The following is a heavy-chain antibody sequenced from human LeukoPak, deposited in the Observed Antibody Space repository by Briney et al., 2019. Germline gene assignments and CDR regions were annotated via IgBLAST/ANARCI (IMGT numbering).Heavy chain of an antibody. CDR2: ISAFNGNT. D-gene: IGHD3-22*01. J-gene: IGHJ4*02. CDR1: GYTFTNYG. CDR3: ARVGYYESSGYYEY. Sequence: ASVKVSCKASGYTFTNYGISWVRQAPGQGLEWMGWISAFNGNTNYAQKFQGRVTMTRDTSISTVYMELSRLRSDDTAVYYCARVGYYESSGYYEYWGQGTLVTVSS. V-gene: IGHV1-18*01.